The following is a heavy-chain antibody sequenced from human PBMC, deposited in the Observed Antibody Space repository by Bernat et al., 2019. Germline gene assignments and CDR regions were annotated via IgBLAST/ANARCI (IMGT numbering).Heavy chain of an antibody. CDR3: ARLRWLQYHYFDY. V-gene: IGHV4-31*03. J-gene: IGHJ4*02. CDR1: GGSISSGGYY. Sequence: QVQLQESGPGLVKPSQTLSLTCTVSGGSISSGGYYWSWIRQHPGKGLAWIGYIYYSGSTYYNPSLKSRVTISVDTSKNQFSLKLSSVTAADTAVYYCARLRWLQYHYFDYWGQGTLVTVSS. D-gene: IGHD5-24*01. CDR2: IYYSGST.